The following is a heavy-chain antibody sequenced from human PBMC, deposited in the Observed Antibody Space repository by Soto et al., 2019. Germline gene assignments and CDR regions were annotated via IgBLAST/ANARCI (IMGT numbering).Heavy chain of an antibody. V-gene: IGHV3-30*18. Sequence: QVQLVESGGGVVQPGRSLRLSCAASGFTFSSYGMHWVRQAPGKGLEWVAGISYDGSNKYYADSVKGRFTLSRDNSKNTLYLQMNSLRAEDTAVYYCAKTKGSVWYWFDPWGQGTLVTVSS. CDR3: AKTKGSVWYWFDP. CDR1: GFTFSSYG. D-gene: IGHD6-19*01. CDR2: ISYDGSNK. J-gene: IGHJ5*02.